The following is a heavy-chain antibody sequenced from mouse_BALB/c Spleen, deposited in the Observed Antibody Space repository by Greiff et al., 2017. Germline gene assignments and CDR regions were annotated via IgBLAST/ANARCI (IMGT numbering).Heavy chain of an antibody. CDR3: ARDGGGYWFAY. CDR2: IYPGDGDT. D-gene: IGHD1-1*02. CDR1: GYAFSSSW. J-gene: IGHJ3*01. Sequence: VQLQQSGPELVKPGASVKISCKASGYAFSSSWMNWVKQRPGQGLEWIGRIYPGDGDTNYNGKFKGKATLTADKSSSTAYMQLSSLTSVDSAVYFCARDGGGYWFAYWGQGTLVTVSA. V-gene: IGHV1-82*01.